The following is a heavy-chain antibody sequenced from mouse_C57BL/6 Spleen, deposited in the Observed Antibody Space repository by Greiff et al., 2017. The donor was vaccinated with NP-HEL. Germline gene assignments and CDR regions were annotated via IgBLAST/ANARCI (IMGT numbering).Heavy chain of an antibody. V-gene: IGHV1-55*01. J-gene: IGHJ2*01. D-gene: IGHD1-1*01. CDR3: ARKNPDYDGSSYNGFDY. Sequence: VQLQQPGAELVKPGASVKMSCKASGYTFTSYWITWVKQRPGQGLEWIGDIYPGSGSTNYNEKFKSKATLTVDTSSSTAYMQLSSLTSEDCAVYYCARKNPDYDGSSYNGFDYWGQGTTLTVSS. CDR2: IYPGSGST. CDR1: GYTFTSYW.